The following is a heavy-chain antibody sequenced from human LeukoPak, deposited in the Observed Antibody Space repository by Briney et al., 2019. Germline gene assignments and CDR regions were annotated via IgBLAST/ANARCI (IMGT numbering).Heavy chain of an antibody. D-gene: IGHD4/OR15-4a*01. V-gene: IGHV1-8*01. Sequence: ASVKVSCKASGYTFTSYVINWLRQATGRGREWMGWMNPNSGNTGYAQKFQGRVTMTRNTSISTAYMELSSLRADDTAVYYCARRAGAYSHPYDYWGQGTLVTVSS. CDR3: ARRAGAYSHPYDY. J-gene: IGHJ4*02. CDR1: GYTFTSYV. CDR2: MNPNSGNT.